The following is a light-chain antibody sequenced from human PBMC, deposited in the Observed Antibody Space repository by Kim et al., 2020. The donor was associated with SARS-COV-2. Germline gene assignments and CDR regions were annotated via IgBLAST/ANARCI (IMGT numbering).Light chain of an antibody. CDR1: SSNIGAGYD. J-gene: IGLJ2*01. CDR2: TNT. Sequence: QSVLTQPPSVSGAPGQRVTISCNGSSSNIGAGYDVHWYQQFPGAAPKLLISTNTNRPSGVPDRFSVSVSGTSASLAITGLQAEDEADYYCQSYDNTWVFGGGTKVTVL. CDR3: QSYDNTWV. V-gene: IGLV1-40*01.